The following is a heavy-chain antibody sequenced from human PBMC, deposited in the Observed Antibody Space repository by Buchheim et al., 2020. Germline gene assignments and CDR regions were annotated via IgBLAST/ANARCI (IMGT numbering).Heavy chain of an antibody. V-gene: IGHV3-11*01. J-gene: IGHJ6*02. CDR2: ISSSGSTI. D-gene: IGHD3-9*01. Sequence: QVQLVESGGGLVKPGGSLRLSCAASGFTFSDYYMCWIRQAPGKGLEWVSYISSSGSTIYYADSVKGRFIISRDNAKNSLYLQMNSLRAEDTAVYYCASPYYDILTGYYPNYGMDVWGQGTT. CDR3: ASPYYDILTGYYPNYGMDV. CDR1: GFTFSDYY.